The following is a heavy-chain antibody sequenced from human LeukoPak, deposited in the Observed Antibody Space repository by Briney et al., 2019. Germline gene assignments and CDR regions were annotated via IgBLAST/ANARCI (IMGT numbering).Heavy chain of an antibody. D-gene: IGHD5-18*01. Sequence: PGGSLRLSCAASGNYWMHWVRQVPGKGLVWVSHINSDGSWTSYADSVKGRFTISRDNAKNSLYLQMNSLRDEDTAVYYCASLPSTTAMVLDYWGQGTLVTVSS. CDR3: ASLPSTTAMVLDY. J-gene: IGHJ4*02. V-gene: IGHV3-74*01. CDR2: INSDGSWT. CDR1: GNYW.